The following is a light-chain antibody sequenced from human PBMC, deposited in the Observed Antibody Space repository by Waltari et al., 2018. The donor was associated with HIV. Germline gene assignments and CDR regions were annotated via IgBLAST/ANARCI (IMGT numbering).Light chain of an antibody. V-gene: IGKV3-15*01. CDR3: QQYNNWPRT. CDR2: DAS. CDR1: QSVSSN. Sequence: DIVMTQSPVTLSVSPGERATLSCRASQSVSSNLTCYQQKPGQAPRLLIYDASTRATGIPARFSGSGSGTEFTLTISSLQSEDFAVYYCQQYNNWPRTFGQGTKLEIK. J-gene: IGKJ2*01.